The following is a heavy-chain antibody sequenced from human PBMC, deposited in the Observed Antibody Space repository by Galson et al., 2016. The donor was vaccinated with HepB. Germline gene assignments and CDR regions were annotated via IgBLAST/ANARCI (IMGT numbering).Heavy chain of an antibody. Sequence: SVKVSCKASGGTFSNFAISWLRQAPGQGLEWMGGIIPLFGATNYAQKFQGRVMITADKSTTTVYMDLSSLRSEDTAVYYCARGGGITRVRGVMPGWFDPWGQGTLVTVSS. V-gene: IGHV1-69*06. J-gene: IGHJ5*02. D-gene: IGHD3-10*01. CDR1: GGTFSNFA. CDR2: IIPLFGAT. CDR3: ARGGGITRVRGVMPGWFDP.